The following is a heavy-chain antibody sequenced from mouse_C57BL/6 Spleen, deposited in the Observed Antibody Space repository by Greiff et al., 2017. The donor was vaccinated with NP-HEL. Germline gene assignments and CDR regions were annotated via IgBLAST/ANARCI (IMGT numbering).Heavy chain of an antibody. CDR3: ARAWLPHYFDY. D-gene: IGHD2-2*01. V-gene: IGHV1-69*01. J-gene: IGHJ2*01. Sequence: QVQLQQPGAELVMPGASVKLSCKASGYTFTSYWMHWVKQRPGQGLEWIGEIDPSDSYTNYNQKFKGKSTLTVDKSSSTAYMQLSSLTSEDSAVYYCARAWLPHYFDYWGKGTTLTVSS. CDR2: IDPSDSYT. CDR1: GYTFTSYW.